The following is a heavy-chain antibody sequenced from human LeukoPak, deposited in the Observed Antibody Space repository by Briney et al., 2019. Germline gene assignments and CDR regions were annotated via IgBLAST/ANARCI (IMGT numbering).Heavy chain of an antibody. V-gene: IGHV3-21*01. CDR1: GFTFIYYS. D-gene: IGHD4-17*01. CDR2: ISSSSSYI. Sequence: PGGSLRLSCAASGFTFIYYSMNWVRQAPGKGLEWVSSISSSSSYIYYTDSVKGRFTISRDNAKNSLYLQMNSLRAEDTAVYYCARVSVRYGDRKDAFDIWGQGTMVTVSS. CDR3: ARVSVRYGDRKDAFDI. J-gene: IGHJ3*02.